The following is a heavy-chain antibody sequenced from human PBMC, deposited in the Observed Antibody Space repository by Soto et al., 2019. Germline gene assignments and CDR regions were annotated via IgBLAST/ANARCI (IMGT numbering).Heavy chain of an antibody. J-gene: IGHJ6*02. V-gene: IGHV4-30-4*01. CDR3: ARGGGSYYYGMDV. D-gene: IGHD2-15*01. Sequence: SETLSLTCTVSGGSVSSGIYYWSWIRQPPGKGLEWIGYIYYSGSTYYNPSLKSRVTISVDTSKNQFSLKLSSVTAADTAVYYCARGGGSYYYGMDVWGQGTTVTVSS. CDR2: IYYSGST. CDR1: GGSVSSGIYY.